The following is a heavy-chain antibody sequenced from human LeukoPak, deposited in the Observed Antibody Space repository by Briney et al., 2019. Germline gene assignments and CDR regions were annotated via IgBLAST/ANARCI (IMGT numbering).Heavy chain of an antibody. CDR3: ARDGAVAGDFDY. J-gene: IGHJ4*02. CDR1: GGSISSSSYY. V-gene: IGHV4-39*07. CDR2: IYYSGST. Sequence: SETLSLTCTVSGGSISSSSYYWGWIRQPPGKGLEWIGSIYYSGSTYYNPSLKSRVTISVDTSKNQFSLKLSSVTAADTAVYYCARDGAVAGDFDYWGQGTLVTVSS. D-gene: IGHD6-19*01.